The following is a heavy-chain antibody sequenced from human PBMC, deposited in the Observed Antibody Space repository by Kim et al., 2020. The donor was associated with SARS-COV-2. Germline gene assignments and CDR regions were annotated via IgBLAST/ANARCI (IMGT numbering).Heavy chain of an antibody. CDR3: ARGLHSSGYYYGQLDFDY. Sequence: GGSLRLSCAASGFTFSSYWMSWVRQAPGKGLEWVANIKQDGSEKYYVDSVKGRFTISRDNAKNSLYLQMNSLRAEDTAVYYCARGLHSSGYYYGQLDFDYWGQGTLVTVSS. J-gene: IGHJ4*02. CDR2: IKQDGSEK. CDR1: GFTFSSYW. V-gene: IGHV3-7*03. D-gene: IGHD3-22*01.